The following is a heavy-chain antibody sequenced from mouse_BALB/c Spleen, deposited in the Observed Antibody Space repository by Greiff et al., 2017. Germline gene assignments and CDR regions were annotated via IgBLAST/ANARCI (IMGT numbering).Heavy chain of an antibody. V-gene: IGHV2-2*02. Sequence: QVQLQQSGPGLVQPSQSLSITCTVPGFSLTSYGVHWVRQSPGKGLEWLGVIWSGGSTDYNAAFISRLSISKDNSKSQVFFKMNSLQANDTAIYYCARKALYYYGMGAMDYWGQGTSVTVSS. J-gene: IGHJ4*01. CDR3: ARKALYYYGMGAMDY. CDR2: IWSGGST. D-gene: IGHD1-1*01. CDR1: GFSLTSYG.